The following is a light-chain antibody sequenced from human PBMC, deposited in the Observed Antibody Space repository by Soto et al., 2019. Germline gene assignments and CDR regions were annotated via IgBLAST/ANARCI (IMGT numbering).Light chain of an antibody. CDR2: GAS. V-gene: IGKV3-15*01. Sequence: EGVMTQSQATLSVSPGERATLSCRASQSVSNNYLAWYQQKPGQAPRLLIYGASTRATGIPARFSGSGSGTEFTLTISSLQSEDFAVYYCQQYNNWPPITFGQRTRLEI. J-gene: IGKJ5*01. CDR1: QSVSNN. CDR3: QQYNNWPPIT.